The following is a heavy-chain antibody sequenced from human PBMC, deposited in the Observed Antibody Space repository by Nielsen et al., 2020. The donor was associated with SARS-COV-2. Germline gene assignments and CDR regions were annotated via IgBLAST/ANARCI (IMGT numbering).Heavy chain of an antibody. J-gene: IGHJ6*02. CDR3: ARGDYSYYYYGMDV. V-gene: IGHV3-7*03. CDR2: IKQDGSEK. Sequence: GESLKIPCAASGFTFSNHWMSWVRQAPGKGREWVANIKQDGSEKFYVDSVKGRFTISRDNAKNSLYLQMNSLRAEDTAVYYCARGDYSYYYYGMDVWGQGTTVTVSS. D-gene: IGHD4-11*01. CDR1: GFTFSNHW.